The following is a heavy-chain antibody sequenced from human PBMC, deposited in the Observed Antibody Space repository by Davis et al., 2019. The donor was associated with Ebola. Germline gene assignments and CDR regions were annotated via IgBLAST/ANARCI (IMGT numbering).Heavy chain of an antibody. V-gene: IGHV3-23*01. Sequence: PGGSLRLSCAASGFAFSTYSVNWVRQAPGKGLEWVSAISGSGGSTYYADSVKGRFTISRDNSKNTLYLQMNSLRAEDTAVYYCAKMSVLFMDVWGKGTTVTVSS. CDR1: GFAFSTYS. CDR3: AKMSVLFMDV. J-gene: IGHJ6*04. CDR2: ISGSGGST.